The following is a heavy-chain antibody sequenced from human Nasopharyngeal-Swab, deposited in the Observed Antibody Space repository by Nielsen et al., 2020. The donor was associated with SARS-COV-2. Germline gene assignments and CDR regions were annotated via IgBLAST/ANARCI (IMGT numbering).Heavy chain of an antibody. Sequence: GGFLRLSCAASGFTFNNYNFNWVRQAPGKGLEWVSSISSSSSYIYYADSVKGRFTISRDNAKNSLYLQMNSLRAEDTAVYYCARDGLDYDFWSAYFMDVWGQGTTVTVSS. CDR1: GFTFNNYN. V-gene: IGHV3-21*01. D-gene: IGHD3-3*01. CDR2: ISSSSSYI. CDR3: ARDGLDYDFWSAYFMDV. J-gene: IGHJ6*02.